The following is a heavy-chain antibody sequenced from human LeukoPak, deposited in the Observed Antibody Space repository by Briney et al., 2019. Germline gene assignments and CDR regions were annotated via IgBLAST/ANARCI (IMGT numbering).Heavy chain of an antibody. CDR2: IYSAGIT. CDR3: ARISGYRVS. Sequence: AGGSLRLSCAASGFIVSSDYMGWVRQAPGKGLEWVSVIYSAGITYYADSVRGRFTISRDNSKNTLYLQMNSLRAEDTAMYYCARISGYRVSWGQGTLVTVSS. J-gene: IGHJ5*02. D-gene: IGHD5-12*01. V-gene: IGHV3-53*01. CDR1: GFIVSSDY.